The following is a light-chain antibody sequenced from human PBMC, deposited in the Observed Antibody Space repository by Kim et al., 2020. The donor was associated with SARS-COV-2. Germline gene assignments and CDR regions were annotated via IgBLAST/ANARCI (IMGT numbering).Light chain of an antibody. Sequence: GNAVTISCTRSSGSIGSNYVQWCQQRPGSAPNTVIYEDNQRPSGVPDRFSGSIDSSSNSASLTISGLKTEDEADYYCQSYDTNIVVFGGGTQLTVL. CDR1: SGSIGSNY. CDR2: EDN. V-gene: IGLV6-57*03. J-gene: IGLJ2*01. CDR3: QSYDTNIVV.